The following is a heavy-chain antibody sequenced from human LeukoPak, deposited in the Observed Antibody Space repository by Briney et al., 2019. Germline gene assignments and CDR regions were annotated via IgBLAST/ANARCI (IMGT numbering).Heavy chain of an antibody. V-gene: IGHV4-39*01. J-gene: IGHJ4*02. CDR2: IYHRGTT. CDR1: VGSLCSSSYY. Sequence: PGTPSLSCTVSVGSLCSSSYYCGSVRHHPGKGLEWSGCIYHRGTTSYNPSLNNRPTLSADTSKNQFSLKLSSVTAADTAVYYCARQGRLTTFDYSGQGTLVTVSS. D-gene: IGHD4-11*01. CDR3: ARQGRLTTFDY.